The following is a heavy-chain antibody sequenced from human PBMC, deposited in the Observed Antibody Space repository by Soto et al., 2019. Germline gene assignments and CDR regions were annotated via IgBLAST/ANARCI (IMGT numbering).Heavy chain of an antibody. D-gene: IGHD2-15*01. CDR3: ARSDIVVVVAATGDYYYGMDV. CDR2: IIPIFGTA. J-gene: IGHJ6*02. CDR1: GGTFSSYA. V-gene: IGHV1-69*01. Sequence: QVQLVQSGAEVKKPGSSVKVSCKASGGTFSSYAISWVRQAPGQGLEWMGGIIPIFGTANYAQTFQGRVTITADESTSTAYMELSSLRSEDTAVYYCARSDIVVVVAATGDYYYGMDVWGQGTTVTVSS.